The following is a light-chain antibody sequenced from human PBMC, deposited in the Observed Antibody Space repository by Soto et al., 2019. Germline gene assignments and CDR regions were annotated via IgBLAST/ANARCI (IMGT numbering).Light chain of an antibody. V-gene: IGKV1-33*01. CDR1: HNITNN. CDR2: HAS. CDR3: QQYYGLPPIT. J-gene: IGKJ5*01. Sequence: DIQMTQSPSSLSASIGDRFAITCHASHNITNNLSWYQQKPGKAPNLLIYHASKLAKGVTSRFSGSGSGTDFSFIITSLQREDLATYYCQQYYGLPPITFGQGTRLEIK.